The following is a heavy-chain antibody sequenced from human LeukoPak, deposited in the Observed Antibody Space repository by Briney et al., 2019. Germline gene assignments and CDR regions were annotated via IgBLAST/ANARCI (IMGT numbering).Heavy chain of an antibody. CDR2: IDTSGST. D-gene: IGHD2-2*01. CDR1: GGSIGSRSHY. CDR3: ARVIHAWYYFDY. Sequence: SETLSLTCTVSGGSIGSRSHYWRWIRQPAGKGLEWIGRIDTSGSTNYNPSLKSRVTISVDPSENQFSLRLSSVTAADTAVYYCARVIHAWYYFDYWGQGILVTVSS. J-gene: IGHJ4*02. V-gene: IGHV4-61*02.